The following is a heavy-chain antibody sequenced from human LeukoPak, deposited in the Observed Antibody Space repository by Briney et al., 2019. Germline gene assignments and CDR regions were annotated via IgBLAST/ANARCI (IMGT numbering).Heavy chain of an antibody. V-gene: IGHV4-59*01. D-gene: IGHD3-10*01. CDR1: GGSINTYY. CDR2: IYYSGST. J-gene: IGHJ4*02. Sequence: PSETLSLTCTASGGSINTYYWSWIRQPPGKGLEWIGYIYYSGSTNYNPSLKGRVTISVDTSKKQFSLKLSSVTAADTAVYYCARLGSGVIDYWGQGTLVTASS. CDR3: ARLGSGVIDY.